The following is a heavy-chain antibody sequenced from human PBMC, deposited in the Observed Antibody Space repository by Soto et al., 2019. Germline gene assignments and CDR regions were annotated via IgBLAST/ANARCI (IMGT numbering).Heavy chain of an antibody. J-gene: IGHJ5*02. D-gene: IGHD3-9*01. CDR1: GFTFSSYG. CDR3: AKPTNHYDIWTGHDP. V-gene: IGHV3-30*18. Sequence: GGSLRLSCAASGFTFSSYGMHWVRQAPGKGLEWVAVISYDGRNKYYAVSVKGRFTISRDNSKNTLYLQMNSLRAEDTAVYYCAKPTNHYDIWTGHDPWGQGTLVTVAS. CDR2: ISYDGRNK.